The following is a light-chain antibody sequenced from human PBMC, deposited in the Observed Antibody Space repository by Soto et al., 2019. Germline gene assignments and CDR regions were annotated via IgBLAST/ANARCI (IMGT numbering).Light chain of an antibody. CDR3: QQSFSIPLT. CDR2: TAS. V-gene: IGKV1-39*01. CDR1: QNIRKY. Sequence: DIQMTQSPSSLSASVGARVPITCRTSQNIRKYLNWYHQKPGRAPDLLIYTASSLQVGFPSRFSGSGSGTDFSLTISSLQPEDIGTYYCQQSFSIPLTFGGGTKVDIK. J-gene: IGKJ4*01.